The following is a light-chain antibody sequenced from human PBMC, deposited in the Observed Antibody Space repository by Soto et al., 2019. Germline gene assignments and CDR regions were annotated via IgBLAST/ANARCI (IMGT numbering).Light chain of an antibody. V-gene: IGLV3-21*04. CDR1: NIGSKS. CDR2: YDS. Sequence: SYELTQPPSVSVAPGKTARITCGGNNIGSKSVHWYQQKPGQAPVLVIYYDSDRPSGIPERFSGSNSGNTATLTISRVEAGDEAGYYCQVWDSSSDHPRVFGGGTKLTVL. CDR3: QVWDSSSDHPRV. J-gene: IGLJ2*01.